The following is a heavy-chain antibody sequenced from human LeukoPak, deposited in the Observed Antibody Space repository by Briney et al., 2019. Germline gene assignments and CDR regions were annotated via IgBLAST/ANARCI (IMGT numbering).Heavy chain of an antibody. V-gene: IGHV3-7*01. D-gene: IGHD6-6*01. CDR3: ASEIPYSTSSFHI. CDR1: GFTFSTYW. CDR2: IKEDGSRE. Sequence: GGSLRLSCAASGFTFSTYWMTWVRQAPGKGLEWVANIKEDGSREYYVDSVKGRFTISRDNAKNSLYLQMNSLRAEDTAVYYCASEIPYSTSSFHIWGQGTLVTVSS. J-gene: IGHJ3*02.